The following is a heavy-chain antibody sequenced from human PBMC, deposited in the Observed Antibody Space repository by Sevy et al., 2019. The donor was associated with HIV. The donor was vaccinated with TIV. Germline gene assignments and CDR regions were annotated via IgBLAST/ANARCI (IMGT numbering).Heavy chain of an antibody. CDR2: IIPSGIT. CDR1: GGSFSGYY. D-gene: IGHD1-26*01. V-gene: IGHV4-34*01. J-gene: IGHJ4*02. Sequence: SETLSLTCAVYGGSFSGYYWSWIRQPPGKGLEWIGEIIPSGITNYNPSLKSRVTISIDTSKNQFSLKVKSVIAADTAIYYCARGQWEHPYWGQGTQVTVSS. CDR3: ARGQWEHPY.